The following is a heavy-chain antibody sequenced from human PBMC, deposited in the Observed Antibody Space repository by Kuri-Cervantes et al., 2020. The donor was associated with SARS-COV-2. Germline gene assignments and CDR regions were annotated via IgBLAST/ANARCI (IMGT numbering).Heavy chain of an antibody. Sequence: SCAASGFTVSSNYMSWIRQPPGKGLEWIGYIYHSGSTYYNPSLKSRVTISVDRSKNQFSLKLSSVTAADTAVYYCARGVDRKEIYYYYYGMDVWGQGPTVPVSS. V-gene: IGHV4-30-2*01. CDR3: ARGVDRKEIYYYYYGMDV. D-gene: IGHD2-15*01. J-gene: IGHJ6*02. CDR1: GFTVSSNY. CDR2: IYHSGST.